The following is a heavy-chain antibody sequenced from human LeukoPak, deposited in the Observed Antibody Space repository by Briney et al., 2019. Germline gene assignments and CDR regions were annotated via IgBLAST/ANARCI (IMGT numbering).Heavy chain of an antibody. V-gene: IGHV3-23*01. CDR2: ISGSGGST. CDR3: ARASGRNWFDP. J-gene: IGHJ5*02. CDR1: GFTSSSYG. Sequence: GGSLRLSCAASGFTSSSYGMSWVRQAPGKGLEWVSAISGSGGSTYYADSVKGRFTISRDNAKNSLYLQMNSLRAEDTAVYYCARASGRNWFDPWGQGTLVTVSS.